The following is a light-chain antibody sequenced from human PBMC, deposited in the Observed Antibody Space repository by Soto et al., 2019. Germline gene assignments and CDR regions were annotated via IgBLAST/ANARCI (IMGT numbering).Light chain of an antibody. CDR3: QPSYSTPRT. J-gene: IGKJ1*01. CDR2: AAS. V-gene: IGKV1-39*01. CDR1: QSISSY. Sequence: DIQMTQSPSSLSASVGDRVTITCRASQSISSYLNWYQQKPGKAPKLLIYAASSLQSGVPSRFSGSGSGTDFTLTIRSLQPEDFATYYCQPSYSTPRTFGQGTKVDIK.